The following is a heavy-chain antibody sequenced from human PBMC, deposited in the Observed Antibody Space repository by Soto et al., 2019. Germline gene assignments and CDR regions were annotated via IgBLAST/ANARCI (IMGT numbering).Heavy chain of an antibody. J-gene: IGHJ5*02. V-gene: IGHV2-5*02. CDR3: AHIPNYYQYDWFDP. D-gene: IGHD3-16*01. Sequence: QITLKESGPTLVKPTQTLTLTCTFSGFSLTTRGVGVGWIRQPPGKALECLALIYWDDDKRYSPSLQSRVSITKDTSNNQVVLTMTNVDPVDTATYYCAHIPNYYQYDWFDPWGQGTLVSVSS. CDR2: IYWDDDK. CDR1: GFSLTTRGVG.